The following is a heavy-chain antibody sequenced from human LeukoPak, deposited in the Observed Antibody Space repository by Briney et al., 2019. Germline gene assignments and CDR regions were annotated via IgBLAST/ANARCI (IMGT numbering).Heavy chain of an antibody. CDR3: ASCYYDSSGYYYFDY. J-gene: IGHJ4*02. V-gene: IGHV1-2*02. D-gene: IGHD3-22*01. Sequence: GASVKVSCKASGYTFSGHYMHWVRQAPGQGLEWMGWIKPSSGATNYAQKFRGRVTMTRDTSNRTSYMELRRLRSDDTALYYCASCYYDSSGYYYFDYWGQGTLVTVSS. CDR2: IKPSSGAT. CDR1: GYTFSGHY.